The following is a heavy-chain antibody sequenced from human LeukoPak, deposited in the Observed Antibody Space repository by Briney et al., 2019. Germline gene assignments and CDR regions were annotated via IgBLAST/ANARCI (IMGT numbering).Heavy chain of an antibody. D-gene: IGHD2-2*01. Sequence: GGSLRLSCAASGFTFSSYAMSWVRQAPGKGLEWVSAISGSGGSTYYADSVKGRFTISRDNSKNTLYLQMNSLRAEDTAVYYCAKARGPAKRYYVMDVWGQGTTVTVSS. CDR3: AKARGPAKRYYVMDV. CDR2: ISGSGGST. J-gene: IGHJ6*02. V-gene: IGHV3-23*01. CDR1: GFTFSSYA.